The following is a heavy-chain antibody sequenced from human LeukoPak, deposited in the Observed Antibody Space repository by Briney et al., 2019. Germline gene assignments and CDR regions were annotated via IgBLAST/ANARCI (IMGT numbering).Heavy chain of an antibody. CDR3: ARETYYYDSSGYYERNHAFDI. J-gene: IGHJ3*02. V-gene: IGHV4-59*13. CDR2: IYYSEYT. D-gene: IGHD3-22*01. Sequence: SETLSLTCSVFGGSMSNYYGSWIRRPPGRGLEWIGNIYYSEYTTYNPSLKSRVTISVDTSKNQCSLKLSSVTDADTAMYYCARETYYYDSSGYYERNHAFDIWGQGTMVTVSS. CDR1: GGSMSNYY.